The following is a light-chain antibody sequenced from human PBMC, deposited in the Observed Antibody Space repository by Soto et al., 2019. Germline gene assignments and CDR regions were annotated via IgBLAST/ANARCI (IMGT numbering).Light chain of an antibody. J-gene: IGKJ4*01. CDR1: QRISSY. V-gene: IGKV3-11*01. CDR2: AAS. Sequence: EFVLRQSPATLSLSIGERVTLXXRASQRISSYVDWYQHKPGKAPRIXIYAASNRATGSPVRFSGSGSVTDYTLTITSLESEDFAVYSCQQRSNCTLTFGRGTNVDIK. CDR3: QQRSNCTLT.